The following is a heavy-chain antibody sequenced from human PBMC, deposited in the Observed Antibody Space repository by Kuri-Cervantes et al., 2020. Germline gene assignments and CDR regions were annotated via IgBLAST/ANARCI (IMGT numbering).Heavy chain of an antibody. V-gene: IGHV4-31*02. D-gene: IGHD5-12*01. CDR3: ARGIVATITLGWFDP. CDR1: GFTFSDYY. CDR2: IYYSGST. Sequence: LRLSCAASGFTFSDYYMSWIRQHPGKGLEWIGYIYYSGSTYYNPSLKSRVTISVDTSKNQFSLKLSSVTAADTAVYYCARGIVATITLGWFDPWGQGTLVTVSS. J-gene: IGHJ5*02.